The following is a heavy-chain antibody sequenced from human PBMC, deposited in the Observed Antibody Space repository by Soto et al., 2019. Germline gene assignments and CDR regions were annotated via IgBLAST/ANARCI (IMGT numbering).Heavy chain of an antibody. J-gene: IGHJ4*02. CDR2: FIPVLDTA. CDR1: GGTFSTYG. Sequence: QLQLVQSGAEVKKRGSSVKVSCKASGGTFSTYGINWVRQAPGHGLEWMGGFIPVLDTAKYAKWFQGRVTITADTSTSTAYMELSRLRPEDTAVYYCAREGPLSGTFEFWGQGTRVTVSS. V-gene: IGHV1-69*06. D-gene: IGHD1-7*01. CDR3: AREGPLSGTFEF.